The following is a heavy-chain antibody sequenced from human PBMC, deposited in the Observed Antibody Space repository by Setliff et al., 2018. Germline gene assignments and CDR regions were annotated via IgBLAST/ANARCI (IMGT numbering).Heavy chain of an antibody. J-gene: IGHJ6*03. Sequence: PSETLSLTCTVSGGYIRSFHWSWIRQSPGKGLEWIGYIYYSGSTNSNPSLKSRVTISVDTSKSQFSLKLSSVTAADTAVYYCARWRVRDSGYYPRLSYMDVWGKGTTVTVSS. CDR1: GGYIRSFH. CDR3: ARWRVRDSGYYPRLSYMDV. V-gene: IGHV4-59*08. CDR2: IYYSGST. D-gene: IGHD3-22*01.